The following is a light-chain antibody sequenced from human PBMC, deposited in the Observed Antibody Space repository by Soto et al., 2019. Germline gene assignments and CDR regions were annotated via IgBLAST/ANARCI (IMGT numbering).Light chain of an antibody. CDR3: QHRSNRPPGIT. J-gene: IGKJ5*01. CDR2: KAT. CDR1: QSITTW. V-gene: IGKV1-5*03. Sequence: DIQMTQSPSTLSASVGDRVTITCRASQSITTWLAWYQQKPGKAPKLLIYKATNLQSGVPSRFSGSGSGTDFTLTISSLEPDDFAVYYCQHRSNRPPGITFGQGTRLEIK.